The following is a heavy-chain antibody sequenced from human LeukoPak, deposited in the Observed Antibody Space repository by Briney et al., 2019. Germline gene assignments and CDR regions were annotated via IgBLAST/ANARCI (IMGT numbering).Heavy chain of an antibody. V-gene: IGHV4-59*11. D-gene: IGHD1-26*01. CDR2: MYYSGST. J-gene: IGHJ3*02. Sequence: SETLSLTCTVSGGSISSHYWSWIRQAPGKGLEWIGHMYYSGSTNYNPSLKSRVTISADTSKNQFSLKLSSVTAADTAVYYCAKTLRELSGGAFDIWGQGTMVTVSS. CDR1: GGSISSHY. CDR3: AKTLRELSGGAFDI.